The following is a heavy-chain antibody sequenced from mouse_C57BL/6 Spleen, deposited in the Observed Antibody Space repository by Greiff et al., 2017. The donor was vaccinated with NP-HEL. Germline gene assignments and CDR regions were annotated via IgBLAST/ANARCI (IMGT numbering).Heavy chain of an antibody. CDR3: AKDYYGSSSHYAMDY. CDR2: ISSGSSTI. J-gene: IGHJ4*01. Sequence: EVKLMESGGGLVKPGGYLKLSCAASGFTFSDYGMHWVRQAPEKGLEWVAYISSGSSTIYYADTVKGRFTISRDNAKNTLFLQMTSLRSEDTAMYYCAKDYYGSSSHYAMDYWGQGTSVTVSS. CDR1: GFTFSDYG. D-gene: IGHD1-1*01. V-gene: IGHV5-17*01.